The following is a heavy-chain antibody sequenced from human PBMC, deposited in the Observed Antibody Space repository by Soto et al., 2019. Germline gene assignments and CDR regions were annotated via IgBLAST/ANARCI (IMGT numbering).Heavy chain of an antibody. J-gene: IGHJ5*02. CDR3: VRGGSNYAS. CDR2: IKPDESEK. D-gene: IGHD4-4*01. V-gene: IGHV3-7*01. CDR1: GFTFSDSW. Sequence: EVQLVESGGGLVQPGGSRRLSCKASGFTFSDSWMTWVRQAPGKGLEWVARIKPDESEKKYADSVKGRFSISRDNAKNSMYLQMDSLRGEDTAVYYCVRGGSNYASWGQGTLVTVSS.